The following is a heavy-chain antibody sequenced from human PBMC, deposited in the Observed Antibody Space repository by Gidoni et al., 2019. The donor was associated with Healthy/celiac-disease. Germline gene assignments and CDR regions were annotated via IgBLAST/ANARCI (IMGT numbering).Heavy chain of an antibody. J-gene: IGHJ4*02. CDR2: IGTADDT. CDR3: ARGGERDGYNYLNFDY. Sequence: EVQLVESGGFLVQPGGSLGLSCSSSGFTFSSYDMHWVRQATGKGLEWVSAIGTADDTYYPGYVKGRFTISRENAKNSLYLQMNSLRAGDTAVYYCARGGERDGYNYLNFDYWGQGTLVTVSS. V-gene: IGHV3-13*01. D-gene: IGHD5-12*01. CDR1: GFTFSSYD.